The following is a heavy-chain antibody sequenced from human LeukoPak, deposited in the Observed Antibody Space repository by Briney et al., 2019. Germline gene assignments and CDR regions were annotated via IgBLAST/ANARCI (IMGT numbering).Heavy chain of an antibody. CDR1: GFNFSNYE. CDR3: ARSRGIATNWFDP. V-gene: IGHV3-48*03. D-gene: IGHD6-13*01. J-gene: IGHJ5*02. Sequence: PGGSLRLSCAASGFNFSNYEMNWVRQAPGKGLEWVSYISSSGSTIYYADSAKGRFTISRDNAKNSLYLQMNSLRDEDTAVYYCARSRGIATNWFDPWGQGTLVTVSS. CDR2: ISSSGSTI.